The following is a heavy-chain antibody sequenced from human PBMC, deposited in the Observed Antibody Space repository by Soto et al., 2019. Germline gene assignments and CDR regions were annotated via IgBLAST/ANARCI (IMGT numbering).Heavy chain of an antibody. CDR3: AHSKYSRSSFDY. D-gene: IGHD6-6*01. V-gene: IGHV2-5*02. CDR1: GFSLITSDVG. CDR2: IYWDDDK. Sequence: SGPTLVNPTQTLTLTCTFSGFSLITSDVGVGCIRQPPGKALEWLAIIYWDDDKRYSPSLKSRLTVTKDTSKNQVVLTVTNMDPVDTATYYCAHSKYSRSSFDYWGQGTLVTVSS. J-gene: IGHJ4*02.